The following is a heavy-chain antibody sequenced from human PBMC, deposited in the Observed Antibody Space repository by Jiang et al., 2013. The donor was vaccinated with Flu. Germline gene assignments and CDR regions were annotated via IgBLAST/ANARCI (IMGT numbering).Heavy chain of an antibody. CDR3: AIPSGAYSDSSGYYSLGYFDL. Sequence: EVKKPGSSVRVSCKASGGTFTSFHINWVRQAPGQGLEWMGGIIPMFGTSNYAQKFQGRVTITADESTSTAYMELRSLKSEDTAVYYCAIPSGAYSDSSGYYSLGYFDLWGQGTLVTVSS. CDR1: GGTFTSFH. CDR2: IIPMFGTS. J-gene: IGHJ4*02. D-gene: IGHD3-22*01. V-gene: IGHV1-69*01.